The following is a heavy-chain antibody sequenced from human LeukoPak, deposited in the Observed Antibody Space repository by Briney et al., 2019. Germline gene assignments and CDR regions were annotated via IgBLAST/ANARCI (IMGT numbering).Heavy chain of an antibody. J-gene: IGHJ4*02. CDR3: ARDFVVRDYYDSSGYYVGPDY. V-gene: IGHV1-2*02. Sequence: ASVKVSCKASGYTFTGYYMHWVRQARGQGLEWMGWINPNSGGTNYAQKFQGRVTMTRDTSISTAYMELSRLRSDDTAVYYCARDFVVRDYYDSSGYYVGPDYWGQGTLVTVSS. CDR1: GYTFTGYY. CDR2: INPNSGGT. D-gene: IGHD3-22*01.